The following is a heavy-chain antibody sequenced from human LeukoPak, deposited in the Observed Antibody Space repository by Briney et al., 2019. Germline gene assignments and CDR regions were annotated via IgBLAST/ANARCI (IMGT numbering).Heavy chain of an antibody. D-gene: IGHD1-26*01. CDR2: IYSSGST. Sequence: SETLSLTCIVSGXSISSYYWSWSRQPPGKGLEWIGYIYSSGSTNSNPSLKSRVTISVDTSKSRFSLKMTSVTAADTAVYYCARQGSGGRAFDIWGQGTMVTVSS. V-gene: IGHV4-59*08. CDR3: ARQGSGGRAFDI. CDR1: GXSISSYY. J-gene: IGHJ3*02.